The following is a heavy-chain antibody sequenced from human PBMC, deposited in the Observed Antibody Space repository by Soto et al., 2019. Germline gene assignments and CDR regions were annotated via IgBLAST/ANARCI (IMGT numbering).Heavy chain of an antibody. V-gene: IGHV3-9*01. CDR1: GFSFGDYG. J-gene: IGHJ6*02. CDR2: ISWKSASI. CDR3: AKNRGGTANGLDV. D-gene: IGHD2-21*02. Sequence: EVQLVESGGDLVQPGRSLRLSCAASGFSFGDYGMHWVRQVPGKGLEWVSGISWKSASIGYVDSVQGRFTISKDKAKNLLYLQMHSLSATDTALYHCAKNRGGTANGLDVWGQETTVTVSS.